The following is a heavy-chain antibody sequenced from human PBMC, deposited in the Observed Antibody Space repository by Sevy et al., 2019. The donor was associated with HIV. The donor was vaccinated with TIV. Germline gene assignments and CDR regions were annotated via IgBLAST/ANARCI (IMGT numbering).Heavy chain of an antibody. D-gene: IGHD2-15*01. V-gene: IGHV4-34*01. CDR2: INHSGSI. Sequence: SETLSLTCAVYGGSFSGYYWSWIRQPPGKGLEWIGEINHSGSINYNPSLKSRVTISVDTSKNQFSLKLSSVTAADTAVYYCARGTFYCSGGSCYFAYFDYWGQGTLVTVSS. CDR1: GGSFSGYY. CDR3: ARGTFYCSGGSCYFAYFDY. J-gene: IGHJ4*02.